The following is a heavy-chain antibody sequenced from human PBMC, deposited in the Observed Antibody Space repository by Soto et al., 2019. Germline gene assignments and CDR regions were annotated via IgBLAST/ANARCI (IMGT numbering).Heavy chain of an antibody. D-gene: IGHD1-1*01. CDR3: ARGSQLERDALDI. CDR2: IYYTGHT. J-gene: IGHJ3*02. V-gene: IGHV4-31*03. Sequence: QVQLQESGPGLVKPSQTLSLTCSVSGVSINSGGYYWSWIRHHPGKGLEWIGYIYYTGHTFYYASLKSRVAMSLDTSKNQFFLKLSSVTAADTAVYYCARGSQLERDALDIWGQGTMVTVSS. CDR1: GVSINSGGYY.